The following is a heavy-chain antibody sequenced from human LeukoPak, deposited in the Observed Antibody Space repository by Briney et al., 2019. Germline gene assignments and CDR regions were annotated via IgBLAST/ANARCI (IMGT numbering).Heavy chain of an antibody. Sequence: PGRSLRLSCAASGFTFSSYGMHWVRQAPGKGLEWVAVISYDGSNKYYADSVKGRFTISRDNSKNTLYLQMNSLRGEDTAVYYCARVHFGGYYFDYWGQGTLVTVSS. CDR1: GFTFSSYG. CDR2: ISYDGSNK. D-gene: IGHD3-10*01. V-gene: IGHV3-30*03. J-gene: IGHJ4*02. CDR3: ARVHFGGYYFDY.